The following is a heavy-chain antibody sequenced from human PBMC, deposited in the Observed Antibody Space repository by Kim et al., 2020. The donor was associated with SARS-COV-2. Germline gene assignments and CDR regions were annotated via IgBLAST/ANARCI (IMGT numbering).Heavy chain of an antibody. V-gene: IGHV1-18*01. J-gene: IGHJ4*02. Sequence: ASVKVSCKASGYTFTSYGISWVRQAPGQGLEWMGWISPYNGNTNYAQKFQGRVTMTTDTSTSTAYMELRSLRSDDTAVYYCARGGVHIWSQYYFDYWGQGTLVTVSS. CDR3: ARGGVHIWSQYYFDY. CDR2: ISPYNGNT. D-gene: IGHD2-8*02. CDR1: GYTFTSYG.